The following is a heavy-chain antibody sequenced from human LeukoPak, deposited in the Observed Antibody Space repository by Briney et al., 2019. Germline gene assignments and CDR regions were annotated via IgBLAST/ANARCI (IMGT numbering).Heavy chain of an antibody. D-gene: IGHD2-15*01. CDR3: ARGPGYCSGGSCYTFDY. J-gene: IGHJ4*02. V-gene: IGHV4-34*01. Sequence: SETLSLTCAVYGGSFSGYYWSWIRQPPGKGLEWIGEINHSGSTNYNPSLKSRVTISVDTSKNQFSLKLSSVTAADTAEYYCARGPGYCSGGSCYTFDYWGQGTLVTVSS. CDR2: INHSGST. CDR1: GGSFSGYY.